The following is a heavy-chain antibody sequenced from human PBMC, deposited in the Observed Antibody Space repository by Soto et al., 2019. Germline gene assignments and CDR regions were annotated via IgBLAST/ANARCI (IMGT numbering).Heavy chain of an antibody. CDR1: GFTFDDYA. J-gene: IGHJ6*02. CDR2: ISWNSGKI. CDR3: AKDRGTYYYYNARPV. Sequence: PGGSLRLSCAASGFTFDDYAMHWVRQAPGKGLEWVSGISWNSGKIEYAASVKGRFTISRDNTKNSLYLQMNSLRGEDTALYYCAKDRGTYYYYNARPVWGQGTTVTVSS. V-gene: IGHV3-9*01. D-gene: IGHD1-1*01.